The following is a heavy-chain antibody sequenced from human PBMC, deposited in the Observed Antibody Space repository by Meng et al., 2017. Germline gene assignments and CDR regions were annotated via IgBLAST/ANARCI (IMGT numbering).Heavy chain of an antibody. V-gene: IGHV4-4*07. CDR1: GGSISGYS. CDR2: IYTSVTA. CDR3: TRSQTTNWGRGFDF. D-gene: IGHD7-27*01. Sequence: SETLSLTCTVSGGSISGYSWSWIRQPAGKGLEWIGRIYTSVTANYNPSLRSRVTMSVDTSKNQFSLNLTSVTAADKAVYYCTRSQTTNWGRGFDFWGQGTLVTVSS. J-gene: IGHJ4*02.